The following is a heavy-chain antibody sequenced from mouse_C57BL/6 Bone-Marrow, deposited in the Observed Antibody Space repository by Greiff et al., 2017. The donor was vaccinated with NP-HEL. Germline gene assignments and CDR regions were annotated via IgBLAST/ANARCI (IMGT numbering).Heavy chain of an antibody. Sequence: EVHLVESGGGLVQPGGSLSLSCAASGFTFTDYYMSWVRQPPGKALEWLGFIRNKANGYTTEYSASVKGRFTISRDNSQSILYLQMNALRAEDSATYYCASLPGTWFAYWGQGTLVTVSA. CDR2: IRNKANGYTT. CDR3: ASLPGTWFAY. J-gene: IGHJ3*01. CDR1: GFTFTDYY. V-gene: IGHV7-3*01.